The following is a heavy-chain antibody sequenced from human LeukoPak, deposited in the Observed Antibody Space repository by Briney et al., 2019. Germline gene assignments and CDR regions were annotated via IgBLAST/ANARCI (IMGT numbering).Heavy chain of an antibody. CDR2: ISSSSSTI. J-gene: IGHJ4*02. CDR3: ARDLSFLEWLPHPDHFDY. CDR1: GFTFSSYS. V-gene: IGHV3-48*01. Sequence: GGSLRLSCAASGFTFSSYSMNWVRQAPGKGLEWVSYISSSSSTIYYADSVKGRFTISRDNAKNSLYLQMNSLRAEDTAVYYCARDLSFLEWLPHPDHFDYWGQGTLVTVSS. D-gene: IGHD3-3*02.